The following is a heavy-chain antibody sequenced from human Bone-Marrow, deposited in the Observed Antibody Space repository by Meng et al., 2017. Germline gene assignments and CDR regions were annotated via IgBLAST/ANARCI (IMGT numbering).Heavy chain of an antibody. D-gene: IGHD4-23*01. Sequence: QVRRVAYGASVKEPGVSVRVTCKASGYIFPNYDLNWVPPAAGQGPEWMGWLNPRTGNTGYAQKFQGRVTLTRDTSRSTAYMELSSLTSDDTAIYYCARDYGGNSGRFDPWGQGTLVTVSS. CDR1: GYIFPNYD. V-gene: IGHV1-8*01. CDR2: LNPRTGNT. CDR3: ARDYGGNSGRFDP. J-gene: IGHJ5*02.